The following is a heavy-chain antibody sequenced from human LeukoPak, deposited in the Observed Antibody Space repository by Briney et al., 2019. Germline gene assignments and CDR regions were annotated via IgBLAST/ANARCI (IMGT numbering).Heavy chain of an antibody. V-gene: IGHV3-30-3*01. CDR1: GFSFSNHA. D-gene: IGHD6-13*01. J-gene: IGHJ4*02. CDR3: ARIPGIAATDYYFDS. CDR2: ISYDGSNK. Sequence: PGRSLRLSCAASGFSFSNHALHWVRQAPGKGLEWVAVISYDGSNKYYPESVKGRFTISRDNSKNTLYLQMNSLRAEDTAVYYCARIPGIAATDYYFDSWGQGTLVTVSS.